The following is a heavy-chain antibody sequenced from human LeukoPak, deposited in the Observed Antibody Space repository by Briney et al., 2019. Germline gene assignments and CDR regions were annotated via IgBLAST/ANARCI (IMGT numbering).Heavy chain of an antibody. D-gene: IGHD6-6*01. CDR2: IYSGGST. J-gene: IGHJ4*02. CDR1: GFIVSGNY. Sequence: PGGSLRLSCAASGFIVSGNYMSWVRQAPGKGLEWVSVIYSGGSTYYAGSVKGRFTISRDNSKNTLYLQMNSLRAEDTAVYYCAAHSSSKTRFDYWGQGTLVTVSS. V-gene: IGHV3-66*01. CDR3: AAHSSSKTRFDY.